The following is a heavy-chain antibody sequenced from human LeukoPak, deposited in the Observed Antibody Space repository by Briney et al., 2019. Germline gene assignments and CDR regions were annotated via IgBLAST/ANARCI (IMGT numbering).Heavy chain of an antibody. CDR3: ARVMDCSSTSCYYGSYGMDV. D-gene: IGHD2-2*01. Sequence: PSETLSLTCTVSGGSISSGGYYWSWIRQPPGKGLEWIGYIYHSGSTNYNPSLKSRVTISVDTSKNQFSLKLSSVTAADTAVYYCARVMDCSSTSCYYGSYGMDVWGQGTTVTVSS. V-gene: IGHV4-61*08. CDR2: IYHSGST. J-gene: IGHJ6*02. CDR1: GGSISSGGYY.